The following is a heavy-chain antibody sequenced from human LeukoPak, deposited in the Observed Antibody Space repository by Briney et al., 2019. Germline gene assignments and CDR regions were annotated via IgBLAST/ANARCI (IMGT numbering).Heavy chain of an antibody. CDR3: APRPQSATTMVWGVAYYFDY. Sequence: SGPTLVKPTQTLTLTCTFSGFSLSTSGVGVGWVRQPPGKALEWLALIYWDDDKRYSPSLKSRLTITKDTSKNQVVLTMTNMDPVDTATYYCAPRPQSATTMVWGVAYYFDYWGQGTLVTVSS. V-gene: IGHV2-5*02. J-gene: IGHJ4*02. D-gene: IGHD3-10*01. CDR2: IYWDDDK. CDR1: GFSLSTSGVG.